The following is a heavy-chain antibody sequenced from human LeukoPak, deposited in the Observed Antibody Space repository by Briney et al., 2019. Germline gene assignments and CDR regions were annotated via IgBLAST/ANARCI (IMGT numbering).Heavy chain of an antibody. Sequence: PGGSLRLSCAASGFTFSGSAMHWVRQASGQGLEWVGRIRSKANSYATAYAASVKGRFTISRDDSKNTAYLQMNSLKTEDTAVYYCTSRPLFCGGDCYLRWGQGTLVTVSS. CDR3: TSRPLFCGGDCYLR. D-gene: IGHD2-21*02. CDR1: GFTFSGSA. V-gene: IGHV3-73*01. CDR2: IRSKANSYAT. J-gene: IGHJ4*02.